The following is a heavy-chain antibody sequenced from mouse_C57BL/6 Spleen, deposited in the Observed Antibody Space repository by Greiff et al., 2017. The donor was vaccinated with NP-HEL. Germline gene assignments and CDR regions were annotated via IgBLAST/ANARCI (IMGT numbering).Heavy chain of an antibody. V-gene: IGHV1-55*01. D-gene: IGHD2-5*01. CDR3: ARPSLLYYSNFDWYFDV. CDR2: IYPGSGST. Sequence: QVQLQHPGAELVKPGASVKMSCKASGYTFTSYWITWVKQRPGQGLEWIGDIYPGSGSTNYNEKFKSKATLTVDTSSSTAYMQLSSLTSEDSAVYYCARPSLLYYSNFDWYFDVWGTGTTVTVSS. CDR1: GYTFTSYW. J-gene: IGHJ1*03.